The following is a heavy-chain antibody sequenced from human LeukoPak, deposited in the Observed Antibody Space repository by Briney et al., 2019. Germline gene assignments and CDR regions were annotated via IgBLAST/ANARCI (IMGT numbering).Heavy chain of an antibody. Sequence: SETLSLTCTVSGGSISSYYWSWIRQPPGKGLEWIGYIYYSGSTNYNPSLKSRVTISVDTSKNQFSLKLSSVTAADTAVYYCARVANDAFDIWGQGTMVTVSS. CDR3: ARVANDAFDI. V-gene: IGHV4-59*08. CDR2: IYYSGST. J-gene: IGHJ3*02. D-gene: IGHD2-15*01. CDR1: GGSISSYY.